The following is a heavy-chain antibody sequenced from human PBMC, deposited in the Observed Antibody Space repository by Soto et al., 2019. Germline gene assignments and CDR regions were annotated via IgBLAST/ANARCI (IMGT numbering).Heavy chain of an antibody. J-gene: IGHJ6*02. Sequence: GGSLRLSCAASGFTFSSYEMNWVRQAPGKGLEWVSYISSSGSTIYYADSVKGRFTISRGNAKNSLYLQMNSLRAEDTAVYYCAREEMAAITNYYGMDVWGQGTTVTVSS. CDR2: ISSSGSTI. D-gene: IGHD5-12*01. CDR1: GFTFSSYE. V-gene: IGHV3-48*03. CDR3: AREEMAAITNYYGMDV.